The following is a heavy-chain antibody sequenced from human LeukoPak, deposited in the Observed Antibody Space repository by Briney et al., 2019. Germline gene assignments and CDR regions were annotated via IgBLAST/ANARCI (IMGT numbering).Heavy chain of an antibody. Sequence: GGSLRLSCAASGFTFSSYAMHWVRQAPGKGLEWVAVISYDGSNKYYADSVKGRFTISRDNSKNTLYLQMNSLRAEDTAVYYCARGDGGSQYYYYGMDVWGQGTTVTVSS. J-gene: IGHJ6*02. D-gene: IGHD6-13*01. V-gene: IGHV3-30*04. CDR1: GFTFSSYA. CDR3: ARGDGGSQYYYYGMDV. CDR2: ISYDGSNK.